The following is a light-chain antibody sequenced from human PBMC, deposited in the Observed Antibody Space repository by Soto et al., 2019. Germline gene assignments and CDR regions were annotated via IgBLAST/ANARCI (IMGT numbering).Light chain of an antibody. CDR3: ASFRSGTILV. V-gene: IGLV2-14*01. CDR1: RSDIGDSNF. CDR2: QVN. J-gene: IGLJ1*01. Sequence: QSALTQPASVSGSPGQSVTISCTGPRSDIGDSNFISWYQHSPGKAPRLLIYQVNNRPSGVSGRFSGSKAGNTASLTISGLLDEDEADYFCASFRSGTILVFGSGTKVTVL.